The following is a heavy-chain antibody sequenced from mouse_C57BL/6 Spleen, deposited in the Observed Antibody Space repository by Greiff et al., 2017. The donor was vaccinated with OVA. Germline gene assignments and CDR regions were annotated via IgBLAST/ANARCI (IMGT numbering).Heavy chain of an antibody. J-gene: IGHJ1*03. CDR1: GYSITSGYY. CDR3: ARGDYDGYFDV. CDR2: ISYDGSN. V-gene: IGHV3-6*01. D-gene: IGHD2-4*01. Sequence: EVQLQESGPGLVKPSQSLSLTCSVTGYSITSGYYWNWIRQFPGNKLEWMGYISYDGSNNYNPSLKNRISITRDTSKNQFFLKLNSVTTEDTATYYCARGDYDGYFDVWGTGTTVTVSS.